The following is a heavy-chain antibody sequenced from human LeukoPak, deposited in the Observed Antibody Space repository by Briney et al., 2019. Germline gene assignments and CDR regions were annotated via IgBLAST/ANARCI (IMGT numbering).Heavy chain of an antibody. D-gene: IGHD3-22*01. CDR3: ATYDSSGYHDY. CDR2: IYYSGST. J-gene: IGHJ4*02. V-gene: IGHV4-59*01. CDR1: GGSISSYY. Sequence: KPSETLSLTCTVSGGSISSYYWSWIRQPPGKGLEWIGYIYYSGSTNYNPSLKSRVTISVDTSKNQFSLKLSSVTAEDTAVYYCATYDSSGYHDYWGQGTLVTVSS.